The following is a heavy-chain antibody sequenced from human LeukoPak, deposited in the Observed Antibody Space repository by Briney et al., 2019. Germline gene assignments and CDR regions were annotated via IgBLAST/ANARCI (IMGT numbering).Heavy chain of an antibody. CDR2: IYPGDSDT. J-gene: IGHJ3*02. CDR3: ARLGAMTTVTNDAFDI. V-gene: IGHV5-51*01. D-gene: IGHD4-17*01. CDR1: GYSLTSYW. Sequence: PGESLKISCKGSGYSLTSYWIGWVRRMPGKGLEWMGIIYPGDSDTRYSPSFQGQVTISADKSISTAYLQWSSLKASDTAMYYCARLGAMTTVTNDAFDIWGQGTMVTVSS.